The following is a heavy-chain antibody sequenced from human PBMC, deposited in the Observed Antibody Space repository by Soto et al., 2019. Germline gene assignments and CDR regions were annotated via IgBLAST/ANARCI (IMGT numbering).Heavy chain of an antibody. V-gene: IGHV3-74*01. CDR3: ATDRISLYCSSTSCYAFDY. CDR2: INSDGSST. Sequence: GGSLRLSCAASGFTFSSYWMHWVRQAPGKGLVWVSRINSDGSSTSYGDSVKGRFTISRDNAKNTHYLQMNSLRAEDTAVYYWATDRISLYCSSTSCYAFDYWGQGTLVTVSS. D-gene: IGHD2-2*01. J-gene: IGHJ4*02. CDR1: GFTFSSYW.